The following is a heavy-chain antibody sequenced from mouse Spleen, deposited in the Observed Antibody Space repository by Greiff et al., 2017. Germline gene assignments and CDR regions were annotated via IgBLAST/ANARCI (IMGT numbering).Heavy chain of an antibody. CDR1: GFNIKDYY. D-gene: IGHD3-2*01. CDR2: IDPENGNT. V-gene: IGHV14-1*02. Sequence: DVKLVESGAELVRPGALVKLSCKASGFNIKDYYMHWVKQRPEQGLEWIGWIDPENGNTIYDPKFQGKASITADKSSSTAYMELRSLTSEDSAVYYCTRSKTARAKEGFAYWGQGTLVTVSA. J-gene: IGHJ3*01. CDR3: TRSKTARAKEGFAY.